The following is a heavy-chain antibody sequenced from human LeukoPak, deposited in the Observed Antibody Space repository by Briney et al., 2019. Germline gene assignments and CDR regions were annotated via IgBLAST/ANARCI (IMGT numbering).Heavy chain of an antibody. J-gene: IGHJ5*02. CDR2: IYYSGST. V-gene: IGHV4-61*01. Sequence: SETLSLTCTVSGGSVSSGSYYWSWIRQPPGKGLEWIGYIYYSGSTNYNPSLKSRVTISVDTSKNQFSLKLSSVTAADTAVYYCARGGRFMITFGGHWFDPWSQGTLVTVSS. CDR3: ARGGRFMITFGGHWFDP. D-gene: IGHD3-16*01. CDR1: GGSVSSGSYY.